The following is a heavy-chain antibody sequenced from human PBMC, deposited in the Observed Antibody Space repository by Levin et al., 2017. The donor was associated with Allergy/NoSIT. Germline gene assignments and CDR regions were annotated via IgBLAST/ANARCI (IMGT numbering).Heavy chain of an antibody. D-gene: IGHD3-3*01. Sequence: GESLKISCKASGYTFTSYYMHWVRQAPGQGLEWMGIINPSGGSTSYAQKFQGRVTMTRDTSTSTVYMELSSLRSEDTAVYYCARVSITIFGVVNYYGMDVWGQGTTVTVSS. CDR1: GYTFTSYY. CDR3: ARVSITIFGVVNYYGMDV. J-gene: IGHJ6*02. CDR2: INPSGGST. V-gene: IGHV1-46*01.